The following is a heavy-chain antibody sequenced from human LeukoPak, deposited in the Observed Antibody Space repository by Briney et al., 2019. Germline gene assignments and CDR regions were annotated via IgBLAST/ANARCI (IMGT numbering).Heavy chain of an antibody. CDR3: AREVELRFGPNWFDP. CDR1: GYTFTSYY. V-gene: IGHV1-46*01. Sequence: ASVKVSCKASGYTFTSYYMHWVRQAPGQGLEWMGIINPSGGSTSYAQKFQGRVTMTRDTSTSTVYMELSSLRSEDTAVYYCAREVELRFGPNWFDPWGQGTLVTVSS. D-gene: IGHD1-7*01. CDR2: INPSGGST. J-gene: IGHJ5*02.